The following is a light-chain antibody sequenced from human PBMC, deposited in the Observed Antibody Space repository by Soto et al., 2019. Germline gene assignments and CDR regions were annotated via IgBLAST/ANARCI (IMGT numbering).Light chain of an antibody. Sequence: DIQLTQSPSFLSASVGDRVSITCRASQGISSYLAWYQQKPGKAPKLLIYAASTLQSVVPSRFSGSGSGTEFTLTISSLQPEDFATYYCDQLNSYPLTFGGGIKVEIK. CDR3: DQLNSYPLT. CDR1: QGISSY. V-gene: IGKV1-9*01. J-gene: IGKJ4*01. CDR2: AAS.